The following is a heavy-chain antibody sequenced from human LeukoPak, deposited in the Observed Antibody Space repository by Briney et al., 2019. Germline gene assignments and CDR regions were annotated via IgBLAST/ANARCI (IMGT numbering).Heavy chain of an antibody. CDR3: AKGRYCSSPTCYKGDGFDI. CDR2: ISSSGSTI. V-gene: IGHV3-11*01. J-gene: IGHJ3*02. Sequence: RGSLRLSCAASGFTFSDYYMSWIRQAPGKGLEWVSYISSSGSTIYYADSVKGRFTISRDNAKNSLYLQMNSLRAEDTAVYYCAKGRYCSSPTCYKGDGFDIWGQGTMVTVSS. CDR1: GFTFSDYY. D-gene: IGHD2-2*02.